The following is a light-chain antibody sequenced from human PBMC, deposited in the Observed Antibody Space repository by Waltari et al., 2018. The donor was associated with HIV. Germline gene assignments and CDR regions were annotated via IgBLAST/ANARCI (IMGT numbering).Light chain of an antibody. CDR2: GVN. Sequence: QSALTQPPSASGSPGQSLTISCTGTSSVVGGYNYAPWYQQHPGKAPKLMIYGVNKRPSGVPDRFSGSKSGNTASLTVSGLQAEDEAEYYCSSYAGSNNVVFGGGTKLTVL. CDR1: SSVVGGYNY. V-gene: IGLV2-8*01. J-gene: IGLJ2*01. CDR3: SSYAGSNNVV.